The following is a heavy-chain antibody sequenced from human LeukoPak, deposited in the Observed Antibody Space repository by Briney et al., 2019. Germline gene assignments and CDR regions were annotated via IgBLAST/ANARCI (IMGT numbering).Heavy chain of an antibody. CDR1: GGTFSSYA. CDR3: ATPGLDYDFWSGSFQGDY. CDR2: IIPIFGIA. V-gene: IGHV1-69*04. Sequence: GASVKVSCEASGGTFSSYAISWVRQAPGQGLEWMGRIIPIFGIANYAQKFQGRVTITADKSTSTAYMELSSPRSEDTAVYYCATPGLDYDFWSGSFQGDYWGQGTLVTVSS. D-gene: IGHD3-3*01. J-gene: IGHJ4*02.